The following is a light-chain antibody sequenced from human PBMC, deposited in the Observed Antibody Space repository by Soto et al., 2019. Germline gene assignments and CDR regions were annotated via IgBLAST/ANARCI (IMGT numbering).Light chain of an antibody. CDR2: GVS. CDR1: QSISSN. Sequence: EIVMTQSPATLSVSPGERATLSCRASQSISSNLAWYQQKPGQAPSLLLYGVSTRATGIPTRFSGSGSGTEFTLTISSLQYEDFAIYYCQQYNNWPRTFGPGTKVDFK. CDR3: QQYNNWPRT. J-gene: IGKJ3*01. V-gene: IGKV3D-15*01.